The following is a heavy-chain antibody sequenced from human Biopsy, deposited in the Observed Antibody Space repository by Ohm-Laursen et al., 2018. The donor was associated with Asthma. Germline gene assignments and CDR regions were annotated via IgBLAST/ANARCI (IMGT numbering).Heavy chain of an antibody. D-gene: IGHD1-26*01. CDR1: GFTFSNYG. CDR2: ISSDGSNK. V-gene: IGHV3-30*18. J-gene: IGHJ6*02. CDR3: PKDVFPGWEVRRGPDY. Sequence: SLRLSCTATGFTFSNYGMHWVRQAPGKGLDWVAVISSDGSNKNYTDSVKGRFTISRDNSKNTMYLEMNSLRAEDTAVYYCPKDVFPGWEVRRGPDYWGPGTTVSV.